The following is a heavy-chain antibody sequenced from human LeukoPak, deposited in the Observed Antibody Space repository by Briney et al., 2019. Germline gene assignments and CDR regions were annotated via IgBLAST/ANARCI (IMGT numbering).Heavy chain of an antibody. D-gene: IGHD2-15*01. CDR1: GGSISSGGYY. CDR3: AREVVVVAATNYYFDY. Sequence: PSETLSLTCTVSGGSISSGGYYWRWIRQHPGKGLEWIGYIYYSGSTYYNPSLKSRVTISVDTSKNQFSLKLSSVTAADTAVYYCAREVVVVAATNYYFDYWGQGTLVTVSS. CDR2: IYYSGST. V-gene: IGHV4-31*03. J-gene: IGHJ4*02.